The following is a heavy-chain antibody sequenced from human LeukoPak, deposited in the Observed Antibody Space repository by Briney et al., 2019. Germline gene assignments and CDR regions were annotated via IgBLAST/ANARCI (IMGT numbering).Heavy chain of an antibody. CDR3: ARDYYSSGFPSY. J-gene: IGHJ4*02. Sequence: ASVKVSCKASGYTFPSYGISWVRQAPGQGLEWMGWISAYNGNTNYAQKLQGRVTMTTDTSTSTAYMELRGLRSDDTAVYYCARDYYSSGFPSYWGQGTLVTVSS. CDR1: GYTFPSYG. D-gene: IGHD3-22*01. CDR2: ISAYNGNT. V-gene: IGHV1-18*01.